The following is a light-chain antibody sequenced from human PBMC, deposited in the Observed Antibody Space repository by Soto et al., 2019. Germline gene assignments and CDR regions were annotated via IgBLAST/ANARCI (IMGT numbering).Light chain of an antibody. V-gene: IGKV3-15*01. CDR2: GAS. CDR1: HGFGNN. CDR3: QQYHQWPVA. J-gene: IGKJ4*01. Sequence: EIVMTQSPATLSVSPGESVTLSCRAGHGFGNNLSCYQQIPGQAPRLLIYGASTRATGVPARFSGSGSATQFTLTISSLQSEDFRFYYCQQYHQWPVAFGGGTKVDI.